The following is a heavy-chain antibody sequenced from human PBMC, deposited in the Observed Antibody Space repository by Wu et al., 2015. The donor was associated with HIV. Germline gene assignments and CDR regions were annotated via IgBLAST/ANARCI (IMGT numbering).Heavy chain of an antibody. Sequence: QVQLVQSGAEVKKPGASVKVSCKASGYTFSSYDINWVRQATGQGLEWMGWMNPRTGNTGYAQKFQGRVTMTRDTSISTANMELSSLRSDDTAVYYCARVLATMVRGAFDYWGQGTLVTVSS. J-gene: IGHJ4*02. D-gene: IGHD3-10*01. CDR3: ARVLATMVRGAFDY. V-gene: IGHV1-8*01. CDR1: GYTFSSYD. CDR2: MNPRTGNT.